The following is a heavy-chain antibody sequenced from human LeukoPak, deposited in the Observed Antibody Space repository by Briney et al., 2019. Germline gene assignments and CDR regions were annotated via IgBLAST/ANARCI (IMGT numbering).Heavy chain of an antibody. J-gene: IGHJ4*02. CDR3: ARGGGGTAYFDY. CDR2: IYYSGST. CDR1: GGSISTYY. V-gene: IGHV4-59*01. D-gene: IGHD2-21*02. Sequence: SETLSLTCTVSGGSISTYYWNWIRQPPGKGLEWIGNIYYSGSTKYNPSLKSRITISVDTSKNQFSLKLSSVAAADTAVYYCARGGGGTAYFDYWGQGTLVTVSS.